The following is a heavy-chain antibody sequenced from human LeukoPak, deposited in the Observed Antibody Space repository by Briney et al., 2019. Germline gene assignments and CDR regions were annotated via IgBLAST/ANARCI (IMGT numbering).Heavy chain of an antibody. J-gene: IGHJ6*04. D-gene: IGHD4/OR15-4a*01. Sequence: GGSLRLSCEASGLSFSDFSDYYMSWIRQAPGKGLEWVSYISAISTTINYADSVRGRFTVSRDNAQNSLFLQMNSLRGEDTAVYYCARAQFTYGANSNHNFIDVWGKGTTVTVSS. CDR1: GLSFSDFSDYY. CDR2: ISAISTTI. V-gene: IGHV3-11*04. CDR3: ARAQFTYGANSNHNFIDV.